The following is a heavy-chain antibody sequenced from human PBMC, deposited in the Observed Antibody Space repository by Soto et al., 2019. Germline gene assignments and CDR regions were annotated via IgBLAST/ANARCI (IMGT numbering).Heavy chain of an antibody. CDR3: ARSVFP. CDR2: IYYSGST. V-gene: IGHV4-31*03. CDR1: GDSITSSKHY. J-gene: IGHJ5*02. Sequence: PSETLSLTCTVSGDSITSSKHYWSWIRQHPGKGLEWIGYIYYSGSTYYNPSLKSRVTISVDTSKNQFSLKLRSVTAADTAVYYCARSVFPWGQGTLVTVSS.